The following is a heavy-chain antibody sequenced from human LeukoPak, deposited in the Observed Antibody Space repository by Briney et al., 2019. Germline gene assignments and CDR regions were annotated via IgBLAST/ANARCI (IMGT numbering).Heavy chain of an antibody. V-gene: IGHV4-30-4*01. CDR3: ARDCSGGSCYGAFDI. D-gene: IGHD2-15*01. CDR1: GASIRSGDYY. J-gene: IGHJ3*02. Sequence: SQTLSLTCTVSGASIRSGDYYWSCIRQPPGKGLECFGYIYDSGSTYYNPSLKSRITISVDTSENRFSLKLSSVTATDTAVYYCARDCSGGSCYGAFDIWGQGTMVTVSS. CDR2: IYDSGST.